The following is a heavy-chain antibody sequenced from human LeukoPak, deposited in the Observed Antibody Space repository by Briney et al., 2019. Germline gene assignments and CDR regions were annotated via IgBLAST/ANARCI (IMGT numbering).Heavy chain of an antibody. CDR3: ARNAGNSDVDY. V-gene: IGHV4-4*02. CDR1: GGSITGSNW. CDR2: IYHSGST. J-gene: IGHJ4*02. D-gene: IGHD4-23*01. Sequence: PSETLSLTCAVSGGSITGSNWWTWVRQPPGKGLEWIGEIYHSGSTNYNPSLKSRVTISVDKSNNQFSLMLNSRTAADTAVYYCARNAGNSDVDYWGQGILVTVSS.